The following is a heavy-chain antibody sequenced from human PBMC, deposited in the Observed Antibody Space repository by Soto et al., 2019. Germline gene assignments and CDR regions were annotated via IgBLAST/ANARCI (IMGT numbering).Heavy chain of an antibody. Sequence: QVQLVQSGAEVKKPGASVKVSCKASGHTSSSYYMHWVRQAPGQGLEWMGVISPSGDYTSFTQKFQGRVSVTRDTSTNTVYMEFSSLRFEDTAVYYCAREPPTTRLLDYWGQGALVSVSS. D-gene: IGHD2-2*01. CDR1: GHTSSSYY. CDR3: AREPPTTRLLDY. V-gene: IGHV1-46*01. J-gene: IGHJ4*02. CDR2: ISPSGDYT.